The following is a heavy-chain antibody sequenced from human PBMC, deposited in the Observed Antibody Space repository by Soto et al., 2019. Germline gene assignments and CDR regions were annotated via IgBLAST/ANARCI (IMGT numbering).Heavy chain of an antibody. CDR3: ARTPVTIRGLGAVDL. D-gene: IGHD3-16*01. V-gene: IGHV4-39*01. J-gene: IGHJ3*01. CDR2: MYFSGST. Sequence: QLQLQESGPRLVKPAETLSLTCTVSGGSVRSGSNYWGWIRQPPGKGLEWIVSMYFSGSTYYNPALRSRVTESVDTSKNQFSLKLTSVTAADTALYYCARTPVTIRGLGAVDLWGQGTMVTVSS. CDR1: GGSVRSGSNY.